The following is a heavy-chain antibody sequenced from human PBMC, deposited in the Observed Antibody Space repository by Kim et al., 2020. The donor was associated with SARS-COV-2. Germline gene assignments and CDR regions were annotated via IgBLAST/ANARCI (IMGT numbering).Heavy chain of an antibody. Sequence: AVSVKGRFTISRDNSKNTVFLQMSSLRAEATAVYYCAKVRGSGTYYNSPDYWGQGTLVTVSS. J-gene: IGHJ4*02. D-gene: IGHD3-10*01. V-gene: IGHV3-23*01. CDR3: AKVRGSGTYYNSPDY.